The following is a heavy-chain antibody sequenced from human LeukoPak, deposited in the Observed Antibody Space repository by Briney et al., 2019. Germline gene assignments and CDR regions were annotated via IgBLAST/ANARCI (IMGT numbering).Heavy chain of an antibody. D-gene: IGHD3-22*01. CDR3: AAYYYDSSGYSVDAFDI. V-gene: IGHV1-69-2*01. CDR2: VDPEDGET. J-gene: IGHJ3*02. CDR1: GYTFTDYY. Sequence: ASVKVSCKVSGYTFTDYYMHWVQQAPGKGLEWMGLVDPEDGETIYAEKFQGRVTITADTSTDTAYMELSSLRSEDTAVYYCAAYYYDSSGYSVDAFDIWGQGTMVTVSS.